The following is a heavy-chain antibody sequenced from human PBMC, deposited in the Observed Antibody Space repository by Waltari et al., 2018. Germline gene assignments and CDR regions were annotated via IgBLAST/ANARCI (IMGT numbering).Heavy chain of an antibody. CDR3: AKDLSSSE. V-gene: IGHV3-23*01. CDR1: GFTFSSNA. J-gene: IGHJ4*02. D-gene: IGHD6-25*01. CDR2: IRGSGENT. Sequence: EVLLLESGGGFVQPGGSRRLSCAASGFTFSSNAMSWVRQAPGKGLEWVSTIRGSGENTYYADSVKGRFSISRDNSKNTLSLQMNSLRAEDTARYFCAKDLSSSEGGQGTLVTVSS.